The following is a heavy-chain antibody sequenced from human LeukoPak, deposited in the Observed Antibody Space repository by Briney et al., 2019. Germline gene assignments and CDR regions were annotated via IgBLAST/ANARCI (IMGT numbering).Heavy chain of an antibody. Sequence: TSETLSLTCTVSGGSISSSSYYWGWIRQPPGKGLEWIGSIYYSGSTYYNPSLKSRVTISVDTSKNQFSLKLSSVTAADTAVYYCARKEGGQLVNTRRWFDPWGQGTLVTVSS. CDR2: IYYSGST. CDR1: GGSISSSSYY. D-gene: IGHD6-13*01. V-gene: IGHV4-39*01. CDR3: ARKEGGQLVNTRRWFDP. J-gene: IGHJ5*02.